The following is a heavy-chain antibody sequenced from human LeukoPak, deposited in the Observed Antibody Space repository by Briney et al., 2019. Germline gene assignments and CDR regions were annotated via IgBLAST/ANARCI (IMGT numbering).Heavy chain of an antibody. CDR3: ARSKDGYNRFDY. J-gene: IGHJ4*02. CDR2: INPSGGST. V-gene: IGHV1-46*01. CDR1: GYTFTNYY. D-gene: IGHD5-12*01. Sequence: ASVKVSCKASGYTFTNYYMHWVGQAPGQGLEWMGIINPSGGSTSYAQKFQGRVTMTRDTTTSTVQMEMSSLRSEATAVYYCARSKDGYNRFDYWGQGTLVTVSS.